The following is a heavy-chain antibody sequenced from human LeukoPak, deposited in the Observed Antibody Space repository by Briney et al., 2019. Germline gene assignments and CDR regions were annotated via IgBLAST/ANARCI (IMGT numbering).Heavy chain of an antibody. V-gene: IGHV4-38-2*02. J-gene: IGHJ3*02. CDR1: GYSISSGYY. CDR3: ARHQWVPAFDI. Sequence: SETLSLTCTVSGYSISSGYYWGWIRQPPGKGLGWIGSIYHSGSTYYNPSLKSRVTISVDTSKNQFSLKLSSVTAADTAVYYCARHQWVPAFDIWGQGTMVTVSS. CDR2: IYHSGST. D-gene: IGHD1-26*01.